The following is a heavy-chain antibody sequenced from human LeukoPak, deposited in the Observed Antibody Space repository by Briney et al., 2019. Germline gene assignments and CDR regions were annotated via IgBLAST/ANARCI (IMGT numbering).Heavy chain of an antibody. J-gene: IGHJ4*02. V-gene: IGHV4-59*12. D-gene: IGHD5-18*01. CDR3: ARAVDTAMLDY. CDR1: GGSMSSYY. CDR2: IYYSGST. Sequence: SETLSLTCTVSGGSMSSYYWSWVRQPPGKGLEWIGYIYYSGSTNYNPSLKSRVTISVDGSKNQFSLKLSSVTAADTAVYYCARAVDTAMLDYWGQGTLVTVSS.